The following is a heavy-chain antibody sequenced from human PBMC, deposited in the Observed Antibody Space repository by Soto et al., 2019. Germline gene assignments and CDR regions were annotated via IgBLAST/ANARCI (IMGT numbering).Heavy chain of an antibody. CDR1: GGSFSGYY. Sequence: SQTLSLTCAVYGGSFSGYYWSWIRQPPGKGLEWIGEINHSGSTNYNPSLKSRVTISVDTSKNQFSLKLSSVTAADTAVYYCARDVGDYGDYFWYFDLWGRGTLVTVSS. CDR3: ARDVGDYGDYFWYFDL. D-gene: IGHD4-17*01. V-gene: IGHV4-34*09. J-gene: IGHJ2*01. CDR2: INHSGST.